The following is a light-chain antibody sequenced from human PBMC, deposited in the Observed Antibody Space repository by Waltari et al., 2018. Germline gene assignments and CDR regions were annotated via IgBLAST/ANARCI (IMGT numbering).Light chain of an antibody. CDR1: QSLVHSDGNTY. Sequence: DVVMTQSPLSLPVTLGQPASISCRSSQSLVHSDGNTYLNWFQQRPGQSPRLLIYKLSNRDSGVPDRFSGSGSGTDFTLKISRVEAEDVGVYYCMQGSYWPLTFGGGTKVEIK. J-gene: IGKJ4*01. V-gene: IGKV2-30*02. CDR3: MQGSYWPLT. CDR2: KLS.